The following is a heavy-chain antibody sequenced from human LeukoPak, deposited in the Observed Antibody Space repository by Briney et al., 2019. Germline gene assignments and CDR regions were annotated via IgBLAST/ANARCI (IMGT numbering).Heavy chain of an antibody. D-gene: IGHD6-13*01. Sequence: APVKVSCKASGYTFTGYYMHWVRQAPGQGLEWMGWINPNSGGTNYAQKFQGRVTMAGDTSISTAYMELSRLRSDDTAVYYCARASSSSKIDYWGQGTLVTVSS. CDR3: ARASSSSKIDY. V-gene: IGHV1-2*02. J-gene: IGHJ4*02. CDR1: GYTFTGYY. CDR2: INPNSGGT.